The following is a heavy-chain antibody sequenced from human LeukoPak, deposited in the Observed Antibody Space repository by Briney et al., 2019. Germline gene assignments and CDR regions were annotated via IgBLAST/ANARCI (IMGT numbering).Heavy chain of an antibody. Sequence: GGSLRLSCAASGFTFSSYVMHWVRQAPGKGLEWVAFIRYDGSNKYYADSVKGRFTISRDNSKNTLYLQMNSLRAEDTAVYYCAKVLTPYYYDSSGYDYWGQGTLVTVCS. CDR3: AKVLTPYYYDSSGYDY. CDR1: GFTFSSYV. V-gene: IGHV3-30*02. D-gene: IGHD3-22*01. CDR2: IRYDGSNK. J-gene: IGHJ4*02.